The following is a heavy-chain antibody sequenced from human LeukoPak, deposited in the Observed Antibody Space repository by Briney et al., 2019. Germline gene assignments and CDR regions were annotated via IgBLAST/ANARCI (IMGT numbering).Heavy chain of an antibody. D-gene: IGHD3-22*01. CDR1: GGSFSGYY. J-gene: IGHJ4*02. CDR3: AREKHYDSSGYYSYYFDY. CDR2: INHSGST. Sequence: PSETLSLTCAVYGGSFSGYYWSWIRQPPGKGLEWIGEINHSGSTNYNPSLKSRVTISVDTSKNQFSLKLSSVTAADTAVYYCAREKHYDSSGYYSYYFDYWGQGTLVTVSS. V-gene: IGHV4-34*01.